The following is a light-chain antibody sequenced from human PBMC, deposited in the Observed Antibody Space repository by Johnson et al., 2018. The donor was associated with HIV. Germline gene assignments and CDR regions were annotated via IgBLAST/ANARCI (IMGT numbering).Light chain of an antibody. CDR3: GTWECSVSAYV. CDR1: SSNIGINY. CDR2: ENN. Sequence: QSVLTQPPSVSAAPGQKVTISCSGSSSNIGINYVSWYQQLPGAAPKLLIYENNKRPSGIPDRFSGSKSGTSATLGITGLQTGDEADYYCGTWECSVSAYVFGSATKVTVL. V-gene: IGLV1-51*02. J-gene: IGLJ1*01.